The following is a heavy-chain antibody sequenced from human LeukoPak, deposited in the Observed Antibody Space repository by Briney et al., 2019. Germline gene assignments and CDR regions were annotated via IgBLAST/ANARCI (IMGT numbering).Heavy chain of an antibody. Sequence: GRSLRLSCAASGFTFDDCAMHWVRQAPGKGLEWVSGISWNSGSIGYADSVKGRFTISRDNAKNSLYLQMISLRAEDTALYYCAKAYYGDYDRLSFDYWGQGTLVTVSS. CDR1: GFTFDDCA. D-gene: IGHD4-17*01. CDR2: ISWNSGSI. J-gene: IGHJ4*02. V-gene: IGHV3-9*01. CDR3: AKAYYGDYDRLSFDY.